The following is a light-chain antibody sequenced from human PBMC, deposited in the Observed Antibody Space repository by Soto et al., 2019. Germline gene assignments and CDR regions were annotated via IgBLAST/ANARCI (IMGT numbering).Light chain of an antibody. CDR2: DAS. CDR1: QSVSNY. Sequence: EIVLTQSPATLSLSPGEGATLSCRASQSVSNYLNWLQQKSGQSPRLLIYDASNRATGIPARFSGSGSGTDFTLTISSLEPEDFAVYYCQQRSNWFTFGGGTKVDIK. J-gene: IGKJ4*01. V-gene: IGKV3-11*01. CDR3: QQRSNWFT.